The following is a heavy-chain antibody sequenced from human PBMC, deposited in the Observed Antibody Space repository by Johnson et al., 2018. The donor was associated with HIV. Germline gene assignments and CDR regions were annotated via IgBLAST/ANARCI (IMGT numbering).Heavy chain of an antibody. J-gene: IGHJ3*02. CDR3: ARDAILSPGAFDI. V-gene: IGHV3-20*04. Sequence: VQLVESGGGVLRPGGSLRLSCAASGFTFDDYGMNWVRQAPGKGLEWVSGINWNGGTTGYADSVKGRFTISRDSAKNSLYLQMNRLRAEDTAVYYCARDAILSPGAFDIWGQGTMVTVSS. CDR2: INWNGGTT. D-gene: IGHD2-21*01. CDR1: GFTFDDYG.